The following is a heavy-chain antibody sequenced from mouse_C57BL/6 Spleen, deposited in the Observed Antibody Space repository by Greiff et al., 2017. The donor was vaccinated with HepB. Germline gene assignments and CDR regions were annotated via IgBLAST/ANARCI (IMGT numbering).Heavy chain of an antibody. CDR3: ASLDSSGQSPLYYAMDY. J-gene: IGHJ4*01. V-gene: IGHV1-61*01. CDR2: IYPSDSET. CDR1: GYTFTSYW. Sequence: QVQLQQPGAELVRPGSSVKLSCKASGYTFTSYWMDWVKQRPGQGLEWIGNIYPSDSETHYNQKFKDKATLTVDKSSSTAYMQLSSLTSEDSAVYYCASLDSSGQSPLYYAMDYWGQGTSVTVSS. D-gene: IGHD3-2*02.